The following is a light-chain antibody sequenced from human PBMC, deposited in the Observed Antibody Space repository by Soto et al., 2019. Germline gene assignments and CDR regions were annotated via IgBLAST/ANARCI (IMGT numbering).Light chain of an antibody. J-gene: IGKJ3*01. CDR3: QQYGNLPFT. V-gene: IGKV1-33*01. Sequence: DIQMTQSPSSLSASVGDRVTISCQASQDITNYLNWYQQMPGKAPKLLIYDVSRLETGVPSRFRGSGSGRHFTFTINGLLPEDAATYFCQQYGNLPFTFGPGTKVNI. CDR2: DVS. CDR1: QDITNY.